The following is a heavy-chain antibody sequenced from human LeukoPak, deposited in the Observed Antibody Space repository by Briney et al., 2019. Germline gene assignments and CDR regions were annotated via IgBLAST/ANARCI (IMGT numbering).Heavy chain of an antibody. V-gene: IGHV4-30-2*01. CDR2: IYHSGST. CDR3: ARAMAATQSFGL. Sequence: SETLSLTCAVSGGSISSGGYSWSWIRQPPGKGLEWIGYIYHSGSTYYNPSLKSRVTISVDRSKNQFSLKRSSVTAADTALYYCARAMAATQSFGLWGQGTLVTVSS. D-gene: IGHD2-15*01. CDR1: GGSISSGGYS. J-gene: IGHJ4*02.